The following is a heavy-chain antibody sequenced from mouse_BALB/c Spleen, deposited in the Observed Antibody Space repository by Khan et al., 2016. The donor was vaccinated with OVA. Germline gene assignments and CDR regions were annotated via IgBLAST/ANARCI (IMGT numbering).Heavy chain of an antibody. D-gene: IGHD2-10*01. Sequence: VQLQESGPGLVAPSQSLSITCTVSGFSLTGYGVNWVRQPPGKGLEWLGMIWGDGSTDSNSALKSRLSISKDNSKSQVFLKMNSLQTDDTAMYYCARAYYGNYSEAMDFWGQGTSVTVSS. J-gene: IGHJ4*01. CDR2: IWGDGST. CDR3: ARAYYGNYSEAMDF. CDR1: GFSLTGYG. V-gene: IGHV2-6-7*01.